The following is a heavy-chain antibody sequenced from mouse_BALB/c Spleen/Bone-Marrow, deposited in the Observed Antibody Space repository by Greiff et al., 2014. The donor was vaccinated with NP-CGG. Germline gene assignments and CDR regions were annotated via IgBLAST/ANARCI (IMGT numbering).Heavy chain of an antibody. J-gene: IGHJ3*01. Sequence: VQLKESGPELVKPGASMKISCKASGYSFTGYTMNWVKQSHGKSLEWIGLINPYNGGTSYSQKFKGKATLTVDKSSSTAYMELLSLTAEDSAVYYGARDYYGSSYGFAYWGQGTLVTVSA. CDR3: ARDYYGSSYGFAY. V-gene: IGHV1-18*01. CDR1: GYSFTGYT. D-gene: IGHD1-1*01. CDR2: INPYNGGT.